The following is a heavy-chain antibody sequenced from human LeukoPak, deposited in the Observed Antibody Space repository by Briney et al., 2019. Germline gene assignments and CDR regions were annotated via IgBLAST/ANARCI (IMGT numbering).Heavy chain of an antibody. J-gene: IGHJ6*03. CDR2: FHASGST. CDR1: GASFSSYH. Sequence: SETLSLTCTVSGASFSSYHWSWIRQPAGKGLEWIGRFHASGSTNYNPSLQSRVTMSVDTSKNQLSLKLSSVTAADTAVYYCARDLVKYSTSSGSYYYHMDVWGKGTTVTVSS. CDR3: ARDLVKYSTSSGSYYYHMDV. V-gene: IGHV4-4*07. D-gene: IGHD6-6*01.